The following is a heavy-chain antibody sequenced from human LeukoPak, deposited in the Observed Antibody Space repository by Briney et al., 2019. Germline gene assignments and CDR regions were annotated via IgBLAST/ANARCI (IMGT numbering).Heavy chain of an antibody. CDR1: GGTFSSYA. D-gene: IGHD2-21*02. CDR2: INPNSGGT. Sequence: ASVKVSCKASGGTFSSYAISWVRQAPGQGLEWMGWINPNSGGTNYAQKFQGRVTMTRDTSISTAYMQLSRLRSDDTAVYYCAAETDPLDYWGQGTLVTVSS. J-gene: IGHJ4*02. V-gene: IGHV1-2*02. CDR3: AAETDPLDY.